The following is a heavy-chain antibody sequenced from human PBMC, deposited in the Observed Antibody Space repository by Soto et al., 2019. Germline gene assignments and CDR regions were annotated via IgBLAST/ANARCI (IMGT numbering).Heavy chain of an antibody. CDR1: GGSISSGGYY. J-gene: IGHJ4*02. V-gene: IGHV4-61*08. CDR2: IYYSGST. CDR3: AREKTTIGDFDY. D-gene: IGHD1-7*01. Sequence: SETLSLTCTVSGGSISSGGYYWSWIRQHPGKGLEWIGFIYYSGSTNYNPSLKSRVTISVDTSKNQFSLKLSSVTAADTAVYYCAREKTTIGDFDYWGQGTLVTVSS.